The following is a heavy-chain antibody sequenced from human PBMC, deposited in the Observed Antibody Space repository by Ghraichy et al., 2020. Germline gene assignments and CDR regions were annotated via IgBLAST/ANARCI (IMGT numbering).Heavy chain of an antibody. CDR1: GGSISGYY. D-gene: IGHD2-21*01. V-gene: IGHV4-59*01. CDR2: MSYSGSA. J-gene: IGHJ6*02. CDR3: ARVNSDLNGLDV. Sequence: SETLSLTCTVSGGSISGYYWTWIRQPPGKGLEWIGYMSYSGSANYNPSLESRLTMSLDTSKNHFFLKLTSVTAADTALYYCARVNSDLNGLDVWGQGTTV.